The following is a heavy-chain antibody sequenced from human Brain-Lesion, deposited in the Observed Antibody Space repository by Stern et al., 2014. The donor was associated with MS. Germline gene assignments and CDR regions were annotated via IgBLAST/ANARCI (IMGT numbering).Heavy chain of an antibody. D-gene: IGHD1-26*01. CDR1: GGSISSSTYY. J-gene: IGHJ4*02. Sequence: QVQLQESGPGLVKPSETLSLTCTVSGGSISSSTYYWAWIRQPPGKGLEWIGNIYYSGFTYYNPSLKSRVTISVDMSKNQFSLKLSSVTAAYTAIYYCARHDSVPRPSQLYSARDRGPGYFDYWGQGTLVTVSS. V-gene: IGHV4-39*01. CDR3: ARHDSVPRPSQLYSARDRGPGYFDY. CDR2: IYYSGFT.